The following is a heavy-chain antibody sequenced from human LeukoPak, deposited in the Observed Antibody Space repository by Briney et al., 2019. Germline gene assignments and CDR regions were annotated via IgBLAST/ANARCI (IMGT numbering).Heavy chain of an antibody. CDR3: ARVEQQLVRGY. D-gene: IGHD6-13*01. CDR1: GFTFSSYE. V-gene: IGHV3-48*03. Sequence: GGSLRLSCAASGFTFSSYEMNWVRQAPGKGLEWVSYISSSGSSIYYADSVKGRSTMSRDNAKNSLFLQMNSLRAEDTAVYYCARVEQQLVRGYWGQGTLVTVSS. CDR2: ISSSGSSI. J-gene: IGHJ4*02.